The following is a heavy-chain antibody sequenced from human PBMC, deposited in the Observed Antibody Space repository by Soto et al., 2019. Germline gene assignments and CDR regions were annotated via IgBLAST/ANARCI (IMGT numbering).Heavy chain of an antibody. CDR3: ARVPDR. CDR1: GGSISSFY. CDR2: IYYSGST. V-gene: IGHV4-59*01. D-gene: IGHD2-2*01. Sequence: SETLSLTCTVSGGSISSFYWSWIRQPPGKGLEWIGYIYYSGSTNYNSSLKSRVTISVDTSKNQFSLKLSSVTAADTAVYYCARVPDRWGQGTLVTVSS. J-gene: IGHJ5*02.